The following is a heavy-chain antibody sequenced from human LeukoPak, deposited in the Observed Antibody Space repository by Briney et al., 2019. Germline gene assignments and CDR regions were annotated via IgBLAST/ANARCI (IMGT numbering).Heavy chain of an antibody. V-gene: IGHV3-23*01. J-gene: IGHJ4*02. D-gene: IGHD6-13*01. Sequence: GGSLRLSCAASGFTFSSYAMSWVRQAPGKGLEWVSAISGSGGSTYYADSVKGRFTISRDNSKNTLYLQMNSLRAEDTAVYYCAKDSWSRSWYQLIPSPPPAYFDYWGQGTLVTVSS. CDR3: AKDSWSRSWYQLIPSPPPAYFDY. CDR1: GFTFSSYA. CDR2: ISGSGGST.